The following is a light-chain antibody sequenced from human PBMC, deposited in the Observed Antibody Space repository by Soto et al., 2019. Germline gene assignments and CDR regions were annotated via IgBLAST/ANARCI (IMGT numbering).Light chain of an antibody. CDR1: QSISSN. V-gene: IGKV3-11*01. CDR2: DAS. CDR3: HQRGALPVYT. J-gene: IGKJ2*01. Sequence: EIVLTQSPAPLSLSPGERATLSCRASQSISSNLAWYQQKSGQAPRLLIYDASNRATGVPARFSGSGSGTDFTLTISSLEPEDFAVYYCHQRGALPVYTFGHGSRLAIK.